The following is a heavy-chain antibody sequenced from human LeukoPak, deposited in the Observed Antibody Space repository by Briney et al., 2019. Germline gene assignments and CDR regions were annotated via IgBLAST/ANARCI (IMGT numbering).Heavy chain of an antibody. J-gene: IGHJ4*02. V-gene: IGHV3-30*18. CDR3: ANRDGYKTFDY. D-gene: IGHD5-24*01. Sequence: GGSLRLSCAASGFTFNTYGMHWVRQAPGKGLEWVAVISYDGSNKYYADSVKGRFTISRDNSKNTLYLQMNSLRAEDTAVYYCANRDGYKTFDYWGQGTLVTVSS. CDR1: GFTFNTYG. CDR2: ISYDGSNK.